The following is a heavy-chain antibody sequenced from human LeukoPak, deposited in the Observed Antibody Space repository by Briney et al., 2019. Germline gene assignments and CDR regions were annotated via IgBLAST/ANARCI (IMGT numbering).Heavy chain of an antibody. V-gene: IGHV3-20*04. CDR1: GFTFDDYG. J-gene: IGHJ5*02. CDR2: INWNGGST. Sequence: GGSLRLSCAASGFTFDDYGMSWVRQAPGKGLEWVSGINWNGGSTGYADSVKGRFTISRDNAKNSLYLQMNSLRADDTAVYYCARTDSLGWFDPWGQGTLVTVSS. CDR3: ARTDSLGWFDP. D-gene: IGHD2-15*01.